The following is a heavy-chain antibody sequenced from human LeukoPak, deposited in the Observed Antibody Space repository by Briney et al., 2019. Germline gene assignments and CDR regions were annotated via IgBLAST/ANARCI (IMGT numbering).Heavy chain of an antibody. D-gene: IGHD6-6*01. CDR2: TNQDGSET. CDR1: GFTFGFYW. CDR3: ARGYSSSSIYFDY. J-gene: IGHJ4*02. Sequence: GGSLRLSCEASGFTFGFYWMNWVRRAPGKGLEWVAITNQDGSETYSADSVKGRFTISRDNAKNSLSLQMNSLRAEDTAVYYCARGYSSSSIYFDYWGQGTLVTVSS. V-gene: IGHV3-7*01.